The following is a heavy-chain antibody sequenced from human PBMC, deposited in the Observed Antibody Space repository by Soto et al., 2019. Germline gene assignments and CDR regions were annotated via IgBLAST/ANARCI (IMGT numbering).Heavy chain of an antibody. CDR2: FDPEDGET. CDR3: ATEDPVHGLRFLEWTSSYGMDV. CDR1: GYTLTELS. Sequence: ASVKVSCKVSGYTLTELSMHWVRQAPGKGLEWMGGFDPEDGETIYAQKFQGRVTMTEDTSTDTAYMELSSLRSEDTAVYYCATEDPVHGLRFLEWTSSYGMDVWGQGTTVTVSS. V-gene: IGHV1-24*01. J-gene: IGHJ6*02. D-gene: IGHD3-3*01.